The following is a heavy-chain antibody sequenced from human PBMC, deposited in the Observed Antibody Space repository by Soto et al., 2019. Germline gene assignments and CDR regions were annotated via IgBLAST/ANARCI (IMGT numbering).Heavy chain of an antibody. V-gene: IGHV4-59*01. J-gene: IGHJ4*02. CDR2: ISYSGST. CDR3: AALYSSGWYVLF. CDR1: GASIRTYF. D-gene: IGHD6-19*01. Sequence: TSETLSLTCSVSGASIRTYFWSWIRQPPGKGLEWIGYISYSGSTTYYNPSLKSRVTMSADTSKNQFSLRLNSVTAADTAVYYCAALYSSGWYVLFWGQGTLVTVSS.